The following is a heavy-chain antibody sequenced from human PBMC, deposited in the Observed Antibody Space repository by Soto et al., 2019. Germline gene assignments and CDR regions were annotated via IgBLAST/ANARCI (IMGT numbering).Heavy chain of an antibody. CDR3: ARGQVVAAQH. D-gene: IGHD2-15*01. CDR1: GGSISSGGYS. Sequence: QLQLQESGSGLVKPSQTLSLTCAVSGGSISSGGYSWSWIRQPPGKGLEWVGYIYHSGSTYYNPSSKSPVTMSVDRAKNQFSLKLSSVTAADTAVYYCARGQVVAAQHWGQGTLVTVSS. J-gene: IGHJ4*02. CDR2: IYHSGST. V-gene: IGHV4-30-2*01.